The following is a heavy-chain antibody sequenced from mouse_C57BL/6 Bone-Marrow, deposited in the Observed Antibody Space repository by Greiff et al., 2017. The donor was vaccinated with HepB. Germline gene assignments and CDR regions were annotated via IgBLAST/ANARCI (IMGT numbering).Heavy chain of an antibody. V-gene: IGHV3-6*01. Sequence: VQLQQSGPGLVKPSQSLSLTCSVTGYSITSGYYWNWIRQFPGNKLEWMGYISYDGSNNYNPSLKNRISITRDTSKNQFFLKLNSVTTEDTATYYCASLTGTRGFDYWGQGTTLTVSS. CDR1: GYSITSGYY. D-gene: IGHD4-1*01. CDR2: ISYDGSN. CDR3: ASLTGTRGFDY. J-gene: IGHJ2*01.